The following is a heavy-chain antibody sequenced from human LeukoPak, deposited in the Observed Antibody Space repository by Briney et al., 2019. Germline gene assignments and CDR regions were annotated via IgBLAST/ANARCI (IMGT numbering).Heavy chain of an antibody. CDR1: GGTISSSY. CDR3: ARGAGKYYFHGMDV. J-gene: IGHJ6*02. CDR2: IYYSGST. Sequence: SETLSLTCTVSGGTISSSYWSWIRQPPGKGLEWIGHIYYSGSTNFNPSLKSRVTLSLDTSKNQFSLKLISVTAADTAVYYCARGAGKYYFHGMDVWGQGTTVTVSS. V-gene: IGHV4-59*01.